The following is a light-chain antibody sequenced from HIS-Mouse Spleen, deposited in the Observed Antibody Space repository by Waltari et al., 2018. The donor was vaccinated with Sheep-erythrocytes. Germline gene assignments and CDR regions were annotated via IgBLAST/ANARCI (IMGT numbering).Light chain of an antibody. CDR3: QAWDSSTVV. CDR1: KLGDKY. V-gene: IGLV3-1*01. J-gene: IGLJ2*01. Sequence: SYELTQPPSVSVSPGQTASITCSGDKLGDKYACWYHQKPGQSPVLVIYQDSKRPSGIPERFSGSNSGNQATLTISGTQAMDEADYYCQAWDSSTVVFGGGTKLTVL. CDR2: QDS.